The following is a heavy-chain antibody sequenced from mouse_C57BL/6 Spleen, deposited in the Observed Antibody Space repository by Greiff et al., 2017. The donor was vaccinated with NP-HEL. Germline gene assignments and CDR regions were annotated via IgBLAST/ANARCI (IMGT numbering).Heavy chain of an antibody. V-gene: IGHV1-19*01. CDR2: INPYNGGT. CDR3: ARGDLPYYAMDY. J-gene: IGHJ4*01. D-gene: IGHD2-1*01. CDR1: GYTFTDYY. Sequence: EVQLQQSGPVLVKPGASVKMSCKASGYTFTDYYMNWVKQSHGKSLEWIGVINPYNGGTSYNQKFKGKATLTVDKSSSTAYMELNSLTSEDSAVYYCARGDLPYYAMDYWGQGTSVTVSS.